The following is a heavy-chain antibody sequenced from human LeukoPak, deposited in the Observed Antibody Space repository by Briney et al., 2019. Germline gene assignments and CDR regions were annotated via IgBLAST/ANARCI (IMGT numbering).Heavy chain of an antibody. V-gene: IGHV4-59*01. CDR2: IYYSGST. CDR1: GDSISSDY. CDR3: ARGKAFNRYYYYYYYMDV. J-gene: IGHJ6*03. Sequence: SETLSLTCNVSGDSISSDYWSWIRQPPGKGLEWIGHIYYSGSTNYNPSLKSRVTISVDASKNHFSLKVSSVTAADTAVYYCARGKAFNRYYYYYYYMDVWGKGTTVTVSS. D-gene: IGHD1-14*01.